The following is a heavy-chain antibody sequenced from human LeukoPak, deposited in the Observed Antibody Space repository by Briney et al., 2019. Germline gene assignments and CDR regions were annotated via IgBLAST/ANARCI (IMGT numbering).Heavy chain of an antibody. CDR3: AKLPLRFLEWYYYMDV. J-gene: IGHJ6*03. Sequence: GGSLRLSCAASGFTFSSYAMSWVRQAPGKGLEWVSAISGSGGSTYADSVKGRFTISRDNSKNTLYLQMNSLRAEDTAVYYCAKLPLRFLEWYYYMDVWGKGTTVTVS. V-gene: IGHV3-23*01. D-gene: IGHD3-3*01. CDR1: GFTFSSYA. CDR2: ISGSGGST.